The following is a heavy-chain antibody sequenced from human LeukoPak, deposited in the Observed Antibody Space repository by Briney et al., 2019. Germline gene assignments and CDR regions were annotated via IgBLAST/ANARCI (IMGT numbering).Heavy chain of an antibody. Sequence: ASVKVSCKASGYTFTSYGISWVRQAPGQGLEWMGWISAYNGNTNYAQKLQGRVTITRNTSISTAYMELSSLRSEDTAVYYCARGRFAYCGGDCYWGDYWGQGTLVTVSS. V-gene: IGHV1-18*01. CDR1: GYTFTSYG. CDR3: ARGRFAYCGGDCYWGDY. D-gene: IGHD2-21*01. CDR2: ISAYNGNT. J-gene: IGHJ4*02.